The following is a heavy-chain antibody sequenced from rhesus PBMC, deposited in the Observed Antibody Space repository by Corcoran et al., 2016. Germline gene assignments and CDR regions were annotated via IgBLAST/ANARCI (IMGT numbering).Heavy chain of an antibody. V-gene: IGHV4-173*01. Sequence: QLQLPESGPGLVKPSETLSLTCAVSGGSISGYWWSWIRQSPGQGLERIGRIDSSGSTDYNPSLKSRVTISRDTSKNQFSLKLSSVTAADTAVYYCARVQYSTWGYGLDSWGQGVVVTVSS. D-gene: IGHD6-13*01. CDR3: ARVQYSTWGYGLDS. CDR1: GGSISGYW. CDR2: IDSSGST. J-gene: IGHJ6*01.